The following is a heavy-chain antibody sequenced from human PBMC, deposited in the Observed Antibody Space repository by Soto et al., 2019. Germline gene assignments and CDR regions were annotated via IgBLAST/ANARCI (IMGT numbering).Heavy chain of an antibody. J-gene: IGHJ3*02. CDR3: ARPSFGGVIVNDAFDI. Sequence: QVQLVESGGGVVQPGRSLRLSCAASGFTFSSYGMHWVRQAPGKGLEWVAVIWYDGSNKYYADSVKGRFTISRDNSKNXLYLQMNSLRAEDTAVYYCARPSFGGVIVNDAFDIWGQGTMVTVSS. D-gene: IGHD3-16*02. CDR2: IWYDGSNK. CDR1: GFTFSSYG. V-gene: IGHV3-33*01.